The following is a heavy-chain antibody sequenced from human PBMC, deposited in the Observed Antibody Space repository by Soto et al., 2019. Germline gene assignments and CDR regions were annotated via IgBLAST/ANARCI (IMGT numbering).Heavy chain of an antibody. Sequence: ASVKVSCKASGYTFTSYGISWVRQAPGQGLEWMGWISAYNGNTNYAQKLQGRVTMTTDTSTSTAYMELRSLRSDDTAVYYCARDPLSISWLYYYHYGMDFWGQGTTVPVSS. D-gene: IGHD6-13*01. J-gene: IGHJ6*02. CDR2: ISAYNGNT. CDR3: ARDPLSISWLYYYHYGMDF. CDR1: GYTFTSYG. V-gene: IGHV1-18*01.